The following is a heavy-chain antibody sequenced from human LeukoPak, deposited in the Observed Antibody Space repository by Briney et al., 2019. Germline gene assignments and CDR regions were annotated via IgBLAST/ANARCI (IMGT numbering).Heavy chain of an antibody. CDR2: INSDGSST. CDR3: ARHLGTSSDH. CDR1: GFTFSGYW. V-gene: IGHV3-74*01. J-gene: IGHJ4*02. D-gene: IGHD7-27*01. Sequence: PGGSLRLSCAASGFTFSGYWMYWVRHAPGKGLVWVSLINSDGSSTNYADSVKGRFTISRDNAKNTLYLQVNSLRADDTAVYYCARHLGTSSDHWGQGTLVTVSS.